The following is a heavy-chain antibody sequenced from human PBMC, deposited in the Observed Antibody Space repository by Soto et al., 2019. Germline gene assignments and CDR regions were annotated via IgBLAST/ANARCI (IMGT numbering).Heavy chain of an antibody. D-gene: IGHD3-22*01. CDR1: GFTFSSYG. CDR2: ISYDGSNK. Sequence: LRLSCAASGFTFSSYGMHWVRQAPGKGLEWVAVISYDGSNKYYADSVKGRFTISRDNSKNTLYLQMNSLRAEDTAVYYCAKEIVPSNYYDSSGYYPVDYWGQGTLVTVSS. V-gene: IGHV3-30*18. J-gene: IGHJ4*02. CDR3: AKEIVPSNYYDSSGYYPVDY.